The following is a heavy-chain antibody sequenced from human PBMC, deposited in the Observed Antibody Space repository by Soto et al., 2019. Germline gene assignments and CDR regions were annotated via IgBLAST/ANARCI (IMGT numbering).Heavy chain of an antibody. J-gene: IGHJ4*02. Sequence: LSLTCTVSGGSISSGGYYWSWIRQHPGKGLEWIGYIYYSGSTYYNPSLKSRVTISVDTSKDQFSLKLSSVTAADTAVYYCARDGEAGDGFDYWGQGTLVTVSS. D-gene: IGHD7-27*01. CDR1: GGSISSGGYY. V-gene: IGHV4-31*03. CDR2: IYYSGST. CDR3: ARDGEAGDGFDY.